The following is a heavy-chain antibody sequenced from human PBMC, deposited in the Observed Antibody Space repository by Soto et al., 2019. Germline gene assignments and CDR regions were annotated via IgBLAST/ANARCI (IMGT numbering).Heavy chain of an antibody. D-gene: IGHD6-6*01. CDR1: GGTFSSYA. Sequence: SVKVSCKASGGTFSSYAISWVRQAPGQGLEWMGGIIPIFGTANYAQKFQGRVTITADESTSTAYMELSSLRSEDAAVYYCARTPSQSIAALPYYYYGMDVWGQGTTVTVSS. CDR3: ARTPSQSIAALPYYYYGMDV. V-gene: IGHV1-69*13. CDR2: IIPIFGTA. J-gene: IGHJ6*02.